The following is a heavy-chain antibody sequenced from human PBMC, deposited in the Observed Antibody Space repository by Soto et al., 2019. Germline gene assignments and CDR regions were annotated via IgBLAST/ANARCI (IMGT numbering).Heavy chain of an antibody. J-gene: IGHJ5*02. CDR1: GGSTISSSYY. CDR2: IYYSGST. Sequence: SETLCLTCNVSGGSTISSSYYWGWIRQPPGKGLEWIGSIYYSGSTYYNPSLKSRVTISVDTSKNQFSLKLSSVTAADTAFYYCASSAKIVVDLYNWFDPWGQGTLVTVSS. V-gene: IGHV4-39*01. D-gene: IGHD3-22*01. CDR3: ASSAKIVVDLYNWFDP.